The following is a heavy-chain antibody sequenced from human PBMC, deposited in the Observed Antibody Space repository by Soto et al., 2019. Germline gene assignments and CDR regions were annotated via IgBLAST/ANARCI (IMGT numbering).Heavy chain of an antibody. D-gene: IGHD6-19*01. CDR2: ISYDGSNK. V-gene: IGHV3-30-3*01. CDR3: ARGDSGWYSPYFDY. CDR1: GFTFSSYA. J-gene: IGHJ4*02. Sequence: QVQLVESGGGVVQPGRSLRLSCAASGFTFSSYAMHWVRQAPGKGLEWVAVISYDGSNKYYADSVRGRFTISRDNSKNTLYLQMNSLRAEDTAVYYCARGDSGWYSPYFDYWGQGTLVTVSS.